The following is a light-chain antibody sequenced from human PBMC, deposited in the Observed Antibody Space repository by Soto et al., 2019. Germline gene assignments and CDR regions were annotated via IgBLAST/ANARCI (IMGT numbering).Light chain of an antibody. CDR3: CSYAGSYTVYV. CDR2: DVN. Sequence: QSALTQPRSVSGSPGQSVTISCTGTSSDVGGYDYVSWYQQHPGKAPKLMIFDVNQRPSGVPDRFSGSKSGNTASLTISGLQAEDDADYYCCSYAGSYTVYVFGVGTKLTVL. J-gene: IGLJ1*01. V-gene: IGLV2-11*01. CDR1: SSDVGGYDY.